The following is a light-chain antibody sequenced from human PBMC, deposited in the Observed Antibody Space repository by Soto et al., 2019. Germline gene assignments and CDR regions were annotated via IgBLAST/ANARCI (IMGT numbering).Light chain of an antibody. CDR3: QQSDSTPYT. V-gene: IGKV1-39*01. Sequence: DIQITQSPATLSSSLLDIVTITCRASQTISTYLNLYQQKPGKAPRLLIYDASSLLSGVPSRFSGSGSGTDFTLTIASLQPEDFSTYYCQQSDSTPYTFGQGTKVDI. J-gene: IGKJ2*01. CDR1: QTISTY. CDR2: DAS.